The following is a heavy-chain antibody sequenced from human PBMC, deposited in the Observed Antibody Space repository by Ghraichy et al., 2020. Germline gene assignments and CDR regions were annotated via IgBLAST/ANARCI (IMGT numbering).Heavy chain of an antibody. V-gene: IGHV3-30*18. CDR3: AKRSDHISWFHPLDY. Sequence: GGSLRLSCAASGFNFKGYGMHWVRQTPGNGLEWVAALSHTGNNKWYADSVKGRFTISRDNSQNTVFLHMSSLRTEDTAVYHCAKRSDHISWFHPLDYWGQGTLVTVSS. D-gene: IGHD2-21*01. CDR2: LSHTGNNK. CDR1: GFNFKGYG. J-gene: IGHJ4*02.